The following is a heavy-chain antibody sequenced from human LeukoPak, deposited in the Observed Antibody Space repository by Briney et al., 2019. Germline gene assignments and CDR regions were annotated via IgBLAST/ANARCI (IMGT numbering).Heavy chain of an antibody. CDR1: GYTFTGYY. V-gene: IGHV1-2*02. J-gene: IGHJ6*03. CDR3: ARGDFDWPDYYYYYMDV. D-gene: IGHD3-9*01. Sequence: GASVKVPGKASGYTFTGYYMHWVRQAPGQGLEWMGWINPNSGGTNYAQKFQGRVTMTRDTSISTAYMELSRLRSDDTAVYYCARGDFDWPDYYYYYMDVWGKGTTVTVSS. CDR2: INPNSGGT.